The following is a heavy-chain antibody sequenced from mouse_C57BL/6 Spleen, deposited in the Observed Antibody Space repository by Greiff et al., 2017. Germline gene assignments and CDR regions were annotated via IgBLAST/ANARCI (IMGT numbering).Heavy chain of an antibody. CDR3: ARGSDVDD. Sequence: QVQLQQPGAELVKPGASVKLSCKASGYTFTSYWMQWVKQRPGQGLEWIGEIDPSDSYTNYNQKFKGKATLTVDTSPSTAYMQLSSQASEGSAVYYCARGSDVDDWGQGTTLTVSS. V-gene: IGHV1-50*01. CDR2: IDPSDSYT. CDR1: GYTFTSYW. J-gene: IGHJ2*01.